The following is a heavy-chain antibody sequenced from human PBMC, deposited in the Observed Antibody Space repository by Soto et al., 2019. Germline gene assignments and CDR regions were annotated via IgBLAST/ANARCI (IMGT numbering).Heavy chain of an antibody. CDR1: GFTFSGSA. V-gene: IGHV3-73*01. Sequence: PGGSLRLSCAASGFTFSGSAMHWVRQASGKGLEWVGRIRNKANSHATAYAASVKGRFPISRDDSKNTAYLQMNSLKTEDTAVYYCATRLTQPYGMDVWGQGTTVTVSS. J-gene: IGHJ6*02. CDR2: IRNKANSHAT. D-gene: IGHD3-16*01. CDR3: ATRLTQPYGMDV.